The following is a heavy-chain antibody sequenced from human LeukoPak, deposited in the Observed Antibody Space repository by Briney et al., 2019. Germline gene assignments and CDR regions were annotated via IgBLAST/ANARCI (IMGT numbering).Heavy chain of an antibody. V-gene: IGHV4-59*01. CDR1: GGSISSYY. CDR3: ARVTGYRVEDYFDY. D-gene: IGHD6-13*01. Sequence: PSETLSPTCTVSGGSISSYYWSWIRQPPGKGLEWIGYIYYSGSTNYNPSLKSRVTISVETSKDEFALKLRSVTAADTAVYYCARVTGYRVEDYFDYWGQGTLVTVSP. J-gene: IGHJ4*02. CDR2: IYYSGST.